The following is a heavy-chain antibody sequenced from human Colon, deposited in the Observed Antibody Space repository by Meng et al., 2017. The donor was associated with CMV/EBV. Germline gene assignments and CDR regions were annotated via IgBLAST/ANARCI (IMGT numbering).Heavy chain of an antibody. V-gene: IGHV3-30*02. J-gene: IGHJ5*02. CDR2: IQYDATKE. CDR1: GFTFNTYG. Sequence: GGSLRLSCVASGFTFNTYGMHWVRQAPGKGLEGVAFIQYDATKEYYIESVMGRFTISRDNSKNTLYLQMNSLGVEDTAVYYCAKGSVVVDGETRTDPWGQGTLVTVSS. CDR3: AKGSVVVDGETRTDP. D-gene: IGHD2-15*01.